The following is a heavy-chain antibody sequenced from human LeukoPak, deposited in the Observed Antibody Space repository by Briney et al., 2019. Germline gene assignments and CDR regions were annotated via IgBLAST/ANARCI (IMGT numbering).Heavy chain of an antibody. CDR2: TYHSGST. CDR1: GYSISSGFF. Sequence: SETLSLTCAVSGYSISSGFFWAWMRQSPGKGLEWIGSTYHSGSTFYNPSLKGRVTISIDRSNNQFSLRLSSVTAADTAVYYCARDLDCSGGTCYFDPWGQGTLVTVSS. J-gene: IGHJ5*02. D-gene: IGHD2-15*01. V-gene: IGHV4-38-2*02. CDR3: ARDLDCSGGTCYFDP.